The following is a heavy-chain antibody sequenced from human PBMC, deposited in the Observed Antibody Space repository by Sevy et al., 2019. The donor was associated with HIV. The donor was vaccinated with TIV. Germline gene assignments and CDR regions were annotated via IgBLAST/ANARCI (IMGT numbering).Heavy chain of an antibody. V-gene: IGHV3-23*01. J-gene: IGHJ6*02. CDR2: ITTSGRYT. CDR1: GFTFRTYA. Sequence: GGSLRLSCAASGFTFRTYAMNWVRQAPGKGLEWVSSITTSGRYTYSADSVEGRFTISRDNSQNTVYLQMKSLRVDDTAVYYCAKGYCSGGSGPRDYYYYGMDAWGQGTTVTVSS. CDR3: AKGYCSGGSGPRDYYYYGMDA. D-gene: IGHD2-15*01.